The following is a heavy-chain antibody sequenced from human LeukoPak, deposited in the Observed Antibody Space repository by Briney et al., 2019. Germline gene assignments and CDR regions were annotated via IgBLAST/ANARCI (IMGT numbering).Heavy chain of an antibody. CDR1: GFTFSSYA. J-gene: IGHJ4*02. V-gene: IGHV3-64D*06. D-gene: IGHD3-9*01. CDR3: VKGGGSYYDILTGQEGFDY. CDR2: ISSNGGST. Sequence: GGSLRLSCSASGFTFSSYAMHWVRQAPGKGLEYVSAISSNGGSTYYADSVKGRFTISRDNSKNTLYLQMSSLRAEDTAVYYCVKGGGSYYDILTGQEGFDYWGRGTLVTVSS.